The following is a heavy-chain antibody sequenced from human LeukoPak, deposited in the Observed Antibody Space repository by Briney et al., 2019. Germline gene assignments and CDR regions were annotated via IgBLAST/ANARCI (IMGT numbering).Heavy chain of an antibody. V-gene: IGHV3-48*01. CDR3: ARDYKYAFDD. D-gene: IGHD5-24*01. J-gene: IGHJ4*02. CDR1: GFTFSDYS. Sequence: GGSLRLSCAASGFTFSDYSMNWVRQAPGKGLEWISYIGIDSGNTNYADSVKGRFTISGDKAKNSLYLQMNNLRVEDTAVYYCARDYKYAFDDWGQGTLVTVSS. CDR2: IGIDSGNT.